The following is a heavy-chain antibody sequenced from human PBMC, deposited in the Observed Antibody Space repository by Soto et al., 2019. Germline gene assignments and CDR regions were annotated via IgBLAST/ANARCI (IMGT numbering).Heavy chain of an antibody. J-gene: IGHJ4*02. Sequence: QVQLAESGGGVVQPGRSLRLSCAASGFSFSDFAMHWVRQAPGKGLEWLSVISYDGSHTEYTDSVRGRFTISRDNTKNTLVQQMNSLRGDDAAVYYCARGHYYDSAGYRPADSWGQGTQVTVSS. CDR2: ISYDGSHT. D-gene: IGHD3-22*01. V-gene: IGHV3-30*10. CDR3: ARGHYYDSAGYRPADS. CDR1: GFSFSDFA.